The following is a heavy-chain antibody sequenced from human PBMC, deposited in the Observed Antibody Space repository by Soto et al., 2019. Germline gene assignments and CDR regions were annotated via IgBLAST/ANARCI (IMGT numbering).Heavy chain of an antibody. CDR1: GYTFTSNG. CDR3: ARDGYGAYGY. D-gene: IGHD4-17*01. CDR2: ISTYNGNT. Sequence: QVQLVQSGAEVKKPGTSVKVSCKASGYTFTSNGISWVRQAPGQGLEWMGWISTYNGNTNYAQKLQGRVTMTRDTSTSIGYMEFRDVSSDDTCVYYCARDGYGAYGYWGQGSLVTVSS. J-gene: IGHJ4*02. V-gene: IGHV1-18*01.